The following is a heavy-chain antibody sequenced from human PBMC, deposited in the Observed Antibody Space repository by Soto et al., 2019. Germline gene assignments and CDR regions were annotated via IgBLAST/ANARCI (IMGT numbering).Heavy chain of an antibody. D-gene: IGHD3-22*01. CDR1: GGTFRGYA. CDR3: ARGYDVNSELDY. Sequence: QVQLVQSGAEVKKPGSSVKVSCQASGGTFRGYAISWVRQAPGQGLEWLGGILPTSVTPNYAQKFQGRVTLTADEPTNTAFLELSSLRAADTAVYYCARGYDVNSELDYWGQGTLVTVSS. J-gene: IGHJ4*02. V-gene: IGHV1-69*01. CDR2: ILPTSVTP.